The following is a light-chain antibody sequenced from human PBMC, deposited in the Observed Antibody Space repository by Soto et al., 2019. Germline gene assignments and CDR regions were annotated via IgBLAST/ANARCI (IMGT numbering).Light chain of an antibody. J-gene: IGKJ1*01. V-gene: IGKV3-20*01. CDR3: QQYSSSGGT. CDR2: GAS. CDR1: QSVSSSY. Sequence: EIVLTQSPGTQSLSPGERATLSCRASQSVSSSYLAWYQQKPGQAPRLLMYGASSRATGIPDRFSGSGSGTDFTLTISRLEPEDFAVYYCQQYSSSGGTFGQGTKVEIK.